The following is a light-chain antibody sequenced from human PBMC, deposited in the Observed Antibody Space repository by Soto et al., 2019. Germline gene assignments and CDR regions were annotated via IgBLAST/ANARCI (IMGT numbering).Light chain of an antibody. V-gene: IGKV3-20*01. J-gene: IGKJ1*01. CDR2: GAF. CDR3: QQYDSSPWT. Sequence: EIVLTQSPGTLSLSPGERATLSCRASQSVSNSYLAWYQRIPGRSPRLLIYGAFRSATGITDRFSGSGSGTDFTLTICRLEPEDFAVYYCQQYDSSPWTFGQGTKVDIK. CDR1: QSVSNSY.